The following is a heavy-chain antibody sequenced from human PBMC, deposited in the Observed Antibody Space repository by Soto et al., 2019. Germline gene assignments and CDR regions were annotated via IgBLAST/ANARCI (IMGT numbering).Heavy chain of an antibody. CDR2: IYYSGST. J-gene: IGHJ4*02. CDR3: ARETHDFWSGYPTSFDY. V-gene: IGHV4-31*03. CDR1: GGSISSGGYY. Sequence: PSETLSLTCTVSGGSISSGGYYWSWIRQHPGKGLEWIGYIYYSGSTYYNPSLKSRVTISVDTSKNQFSLKLSSVTAADTAVYYCARETHDFWSGYPTSFDYWGQGTLVTVSS. D-gene: IGHD3-3*01.